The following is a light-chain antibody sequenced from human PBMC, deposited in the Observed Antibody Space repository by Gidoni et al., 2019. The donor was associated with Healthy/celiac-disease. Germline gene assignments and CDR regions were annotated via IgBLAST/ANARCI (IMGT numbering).Light chain of an antibody. CDR3: SSYTSSSTRNVV. V-gene: IGLV2-14*03. Sequence: QSALTQPASVSGSPGQSITISCTGTSSDVGGYNYVSWYQQNPGKAPKLMIYDVSNRPSGVSNRFSGSKSGNTASLTISGLQAEDEADYYCSSYTSSSTRNVVFGGGTKLXV. J-gene: IGLJ2*01. CDR1: SSDVGGYNY. CDR2: DVS.